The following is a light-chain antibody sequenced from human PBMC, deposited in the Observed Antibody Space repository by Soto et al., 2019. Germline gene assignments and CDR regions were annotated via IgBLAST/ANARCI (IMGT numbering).Light chain of an antibody. CDR1: QTVRNNY. J-gene: IGKJ4*01. CDR3: QQYGSSPLT. Sequence: EFVLTQSPGTLSLSPVERATLSCRASQTVRNNYLAWYQQKPGQAPRLLIYDASSRATGIPDRFSGGGSGTDFTLTISRLEPEDSAVYYCQQYGSSPLTCGGGTKGDIK. CDR2: DAS. V-gene: IGKV3-20*01.